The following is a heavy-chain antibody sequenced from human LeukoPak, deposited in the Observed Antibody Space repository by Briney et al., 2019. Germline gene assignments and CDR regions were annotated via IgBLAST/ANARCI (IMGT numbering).Heavy chain of an antibody. J-gene: IGHJ4*02. CDR3: AKATSGSYYYFDY. D-gene: IGHD1-26*01. CDR1: GFTFDDYA. V-gene: IGHV3-9*01. Sequence: GGSLRLSCAASGFTFDDYAMHWVRQAPGMGPEWVSSISWNSDRIGYADSVKGRFTISRDNAKNSLYLQMNSLRAEDTALYYCAKATSGSYYYFDYWGQGTLVTVSS. CDR2: ISWNSDRI.